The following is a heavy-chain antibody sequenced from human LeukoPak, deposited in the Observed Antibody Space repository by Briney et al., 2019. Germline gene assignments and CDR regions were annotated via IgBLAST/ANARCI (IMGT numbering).Heavy chain of an antibody. V-gene: IGHV3-30*03. J-gene: IGHJ4*02. CDR3: ARDRAWNYFDY. D-gene: IGHD3-3*01. Sequence: GGALRLSCAPSGFTFSRHVMHWVRQAPGKGLEWVAIISNDGSRKYYAHSVEGRFTISRDNSKNTLYLQMDSLRAEDTAVYYCARDRAWNYFDYWGQGTLVTVSS. CDR1: GFTFSRHV. CDR2: ISNDGSRK.